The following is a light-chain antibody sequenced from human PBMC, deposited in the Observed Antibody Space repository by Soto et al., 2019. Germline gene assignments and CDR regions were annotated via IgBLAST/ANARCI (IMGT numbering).Light chain of an antibody. J-gene: IGKJ2*01. V-gene: IGKV3-20*01. CDR3: QQYHSAPDT. CDR2: GAS. CDR1: QSLRRSN. Sequence: EIVLTQSPGTLSLSPGERATLSCRASQSLRRSNLAWYQQKPGQAPRVLIYGASSRATGIPYRFSGSGSGTDFTLTISRLESEDFAVYYCQQYHSAPDTFGQGTKLEIK.